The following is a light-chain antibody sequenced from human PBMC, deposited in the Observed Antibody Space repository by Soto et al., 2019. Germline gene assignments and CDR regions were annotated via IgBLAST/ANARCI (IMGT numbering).Light chain of an antibody. Sequence: VLTQSPSTLSLSRGESATLSCRPRQPFXSCYSAWYQQKLGQAPRLPXDGASSTATGSPDRLSGSGSGTDFTLTISRLEPEDFVVYYCQQYGSSRWTFGQGTKVDI. CDR1: QPFXSCY. CDR3: QQYGSSRWT. J-gene: IGKJ1*01. V-gene: IGKV3-20*01. CDR2: GAS.